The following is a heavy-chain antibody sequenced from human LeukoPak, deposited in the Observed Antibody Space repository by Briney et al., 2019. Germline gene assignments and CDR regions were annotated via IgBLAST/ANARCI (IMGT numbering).Heavy chain of an antibody. Sequence: PGGSLRLSCAGSGFTFSNSWINWVRQALGKGLEWVANIKPDGSQTYYLDSVKGRFTVSRENAKHSAYLQMNSLRAEDTAVYYCFGSGSYSNWDQGTLVTVSS. CDR3: FGSGSYSN. CDR1: GFTFSNSW. D-gene: IGHD3-10*01. J-gene: IGHJ4*02. V-gene: IGHV3-7*01. CDR2: IKPDGSQT.